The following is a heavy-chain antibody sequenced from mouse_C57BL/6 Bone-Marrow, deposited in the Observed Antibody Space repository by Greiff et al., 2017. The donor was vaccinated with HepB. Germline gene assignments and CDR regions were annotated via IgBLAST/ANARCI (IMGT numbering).Heavy chain of an antibody. CDR1: GFTFSSYA. J-gene: IGHJ2*01. CDR3: ARDLCLFDY. CDR2: ISDGGSYT. V-gene: IGHV5-4*01. Sequence: EVQLVESGGGLVKPGGSLKLSCAASGFTFSSYAMSWVRQTPEKRLEWVATISDGGSYTYYPDNVKGRFTISRDNAKNNLYLQMSHLKSEDTAMYYCARDLCLFDYWGQGTTLTVSS. D-gene: IGHD6-5*01.